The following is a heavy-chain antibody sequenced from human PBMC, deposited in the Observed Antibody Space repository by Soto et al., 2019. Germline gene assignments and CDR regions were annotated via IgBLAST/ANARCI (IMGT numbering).Heavy chain of an antibody. V-gene: IGHV1-18*01. Sequence: QVHLVQSGAEVKKPGASVKVSCKASGYTFTSYGITWVRQAPGQGLEWMVCISAHNGNTDYAQKLQGRVIVTRDTSTSTAYMELRSLISDDTAVYYCARGRYGDYWGQGALVTVSS. J-gene: IGHJ4*02. CDR1: GYTFTSYG. CDR3: ARGRYGDY. CDR2: ISAHNGNT. D-gene: IGHD1-1*01.